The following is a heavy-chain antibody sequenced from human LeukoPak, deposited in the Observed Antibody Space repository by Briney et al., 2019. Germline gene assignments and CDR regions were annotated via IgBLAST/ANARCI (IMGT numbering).Heavy chain of an antibody. V-gene: IGHV5-10-1*01. CDR2: ISPSDSYT. CDR3: ARRDTSGWGT. CDR1: GYSCTNYW. Sequence: GESLRISCKGSGYSCTNYWISWVRQMPGKGLEWMGRISPSDSYTNYSPSFQGHITISADKSIRTAYLHWSNLKASDTAMYYCARRDTSGWGTWGQGTLVAVSS. D-gene: IGHD6-19*01. J-gene: IGHJ5*02.